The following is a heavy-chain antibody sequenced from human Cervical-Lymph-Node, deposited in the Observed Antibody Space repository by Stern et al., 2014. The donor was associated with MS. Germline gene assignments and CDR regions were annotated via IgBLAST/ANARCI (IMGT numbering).Heavy chain of an antibody. Sequence: VQLVESGAAVKKPGTSVRVSCRASGYTLTNHYIHWVRQAPGQGLAWMGIVSPSSGTTAYAQRFQGRVTMTRDTSTFTFYLDLSSLTSEDTAIYFCARDIAAAATGFDYWGQGTLVTVSS. CDR2: VSPSSGTT. V-gene: IGHV1-46*01. CDR1: GYTLTNHY. D-gene: IGHD6-25*01. CDR3: ARDIAAAATGFDY. J-gene: IGHJ4*02.